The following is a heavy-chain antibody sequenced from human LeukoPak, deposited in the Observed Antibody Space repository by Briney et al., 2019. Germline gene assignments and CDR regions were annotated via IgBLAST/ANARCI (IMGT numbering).Heavy chain of an antibody. Sequence: PGGSLRLSCAASGFTFRSYEMNWVRQAPGKGLEWVSYISSSGSIIYYADSVKGRFTISRDNAKNSLYLQMNSLRAEDTAVYYCARRHSSGWYADWGQGTLVTVPS. D-gene: IGHD6-19*01. CDR2: ISSSGSII. CDR3: ARRHSSGWYAD. V-gene: IGHV3-48*03. CDR1: GFTFRSYE. J-gene: IGHJ4*02.